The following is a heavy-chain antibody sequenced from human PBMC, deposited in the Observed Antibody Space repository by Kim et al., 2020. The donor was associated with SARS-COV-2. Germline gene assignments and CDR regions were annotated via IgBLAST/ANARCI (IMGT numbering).Heavy chain of an antibody. CDR2: INHSGST. CDR1: GGSFSGYY. Sequence: SETLSLTCAVYGGSFSGYYWSWIRQPPGKGLEWIGEINHSGSTNYNPSLKSRVTISVDTSKNQFSLKLSSVTAADTAVYYCARANPGERRYWFDPWGQGT. D-gene: IGHD3-10*01. V-gene: IGHV4-34*01. J-gene: IGHJ5*02. CDR3: ARANPGERRYWFDP.